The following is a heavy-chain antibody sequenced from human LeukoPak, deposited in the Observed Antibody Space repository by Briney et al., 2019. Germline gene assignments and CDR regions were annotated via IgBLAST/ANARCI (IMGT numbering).Heavy chain of an antibody. J-gene: IGHJ3*02. D-gene: IGHD2-2*01. V-gene: IGHV3-30*18. CDR2: ISYDGSNK. CDR1: GFTFSSYG. CDR3: AKVQLLGEIDI. Sequence: PGGSLRLSCAASGFTFSSYGMHWVRQAPGKGLEWVAVISYDGSNKYYADSVKGRFTISRDNSKNTLYLQMNSLRAEDTAVYYCAKVQLLGEIDIWGQGTMVTVSS.